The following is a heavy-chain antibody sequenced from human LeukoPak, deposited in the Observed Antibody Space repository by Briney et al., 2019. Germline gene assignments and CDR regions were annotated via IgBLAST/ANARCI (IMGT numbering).Heavy chain of an antibody. CDR1: GGSFSGYY. CDR3: ARERPSYYDILTGYYPRSLPYYFDY. CDR2: INHSGST. J-gene: IGHJ4*02. Sequence: SETLSLTCAVYGGSFSGYYWSWFRQPPGKGREWIGEINHSGSTNYNPSLKSRVTISVDTSKNQFSLKLSSVTAADTAVYYCARERPSYYDILTGYYPRSLPYYFDYWGQGTLVTVSS. D-gene: IGHD3-9*01. V-gene: IGHV4-34*01.